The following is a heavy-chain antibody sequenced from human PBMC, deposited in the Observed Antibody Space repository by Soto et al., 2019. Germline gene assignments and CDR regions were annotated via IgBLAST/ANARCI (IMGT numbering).Heavy chain of an antibody. D-gene: IGHD3-3*01. V-gene: IGHV3-30*18. Sequence: QVQLLESGGGVAQPGRSLRLSCTGSGFTFGNYAIHWVRQAPGKGLEWLAVIPFDGSQRAYADSVKGRFTVSRDNSKNTVFLQMVGLRVEDTAVYYCAQDPHMSGYYYGWLESWGQGTLVTVSS. CDR1: GFTFGNYA. CDR2: IPFDGSQR. J-gene: IGHJ5*01. CDR3: AQDPHMSGYYYGWLES.